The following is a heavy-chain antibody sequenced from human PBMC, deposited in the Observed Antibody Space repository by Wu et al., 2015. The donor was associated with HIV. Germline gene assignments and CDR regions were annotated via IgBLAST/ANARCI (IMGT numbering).Heavy chain of an antibody. V-gene: IGHV1-2*02. D-gene: IGHD3-10*01. J-gene: IGHJ4*02. CDR2: IGGNRGES. Sequence: QVQLVQSGAEVKKPGASMRVSCQASGYSFTASYVHWVRQAPGKGLEWMGWIGGNRGESHATQRFRDRFTMTRDMSTSTAYMELTRLTSDDTALYYCARLSLRRFGELFSGADYWGQGTLVTVSS. CDR3: ARLSLRRFGELFSGADY. CDR1: GYSFTASY.